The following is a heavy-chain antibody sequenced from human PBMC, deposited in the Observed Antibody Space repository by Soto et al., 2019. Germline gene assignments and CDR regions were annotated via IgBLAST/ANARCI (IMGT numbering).Heavy chain of an antibody. D-gene: IGHD1-7*01. CDR1: GYGFTTYW. CDR3: ARNYFFDD. J-gene: IGHJ4*02. CDR2: IYPSDSDT. V-gene: IGHV5-51*01. Sequence: GESLKISCKGSGYGFTTYWIGWVRQMPGKGLEWVGNIYPSDSDTRYSPSFQGQVTISADKSINTAYLQWTSLKASDTAIYYCARNYFFDDWGQGTLVTVSS.